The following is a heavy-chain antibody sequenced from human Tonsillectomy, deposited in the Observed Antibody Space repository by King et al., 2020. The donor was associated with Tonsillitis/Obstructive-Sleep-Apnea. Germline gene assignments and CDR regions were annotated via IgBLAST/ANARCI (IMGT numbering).Heavy chain of an antibody. V-gene: IGHV1-69*04. Sequence: QLVQSGAEVKKPGSSVKVSCKASGGTFSSYAISWVRQAPGQGLEWMGRIIPILGIANYAQKFQGRVTITADKSTSTAYMELSSLRSEDTAVYYCAREGYCSSISCYTDYYYYMDVWGKGTTVTVSS. D-gene: IGHD2-2*02. CDR1: GGTFSSYA. CDR3: AREGYCSSISCYTDYYYYMDV. J-gene: IGHJ6*03. CDR2: IIPILGIA.